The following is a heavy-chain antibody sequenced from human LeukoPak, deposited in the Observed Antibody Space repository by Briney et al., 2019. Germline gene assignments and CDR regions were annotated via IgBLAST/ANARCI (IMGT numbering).Heavy chain of an antibody. CDR2: ISGSGGST. CDR3: AKVRDYYDSSGYFDY. Sequence: GGSLRLSCAASGFTFSSYAMSWVRQAPGKGLEWVSAISGSGGSTYYADSVKGRFTISGDNSKNTLYLQMNSLRAEDTAVYYCAKVRDYYDSSGYFDYWGQGTLVTVSS. J-gene: IGHJ4*02. CDR1: GFTFSSYA. V-gene: IGHV3-23*01. D-gene: IGHD3-22*01.